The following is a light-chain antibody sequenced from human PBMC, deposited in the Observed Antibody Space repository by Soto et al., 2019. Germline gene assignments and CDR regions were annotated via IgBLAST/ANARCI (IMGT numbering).Light chain of an antibody. CDR1: QGVNSW. CDR2: GAS. J-gene: IGKJ2*01. CDR3: QQVNRLPHT. Sequence: DIQMTQSPSSVSASVGDRVTISCRASQGVNSWLAWYRQKPGKAPELLIYGASSLQTGVPSRFSGSGSGTAFTLTISRLQPEDSATYFCQQVNRLPHTFGQGTKLEIK. V-gene: IGKV1-12*01.